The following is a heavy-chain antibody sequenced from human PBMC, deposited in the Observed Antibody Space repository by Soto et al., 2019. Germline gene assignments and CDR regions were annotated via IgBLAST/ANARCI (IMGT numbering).Heavy chain of an antibody. V-gene: IGHV4-4*02. CDR1: GGSISSSNW. CDR2: IYHSGST. Sequence: PSETLSLTCAVSGGSISSSNWWSWVRQPPGKGLEWIGEIYHSGSTNYNPSLKSRVTISVDKSKNQFSLKLSSVTAADTAVYYCARSGRNSWYAFDIWGQGTMVTVSS. J-gene: IGHJ3*02. D-gene: IGHD1-26*01. CDR3: ARSGRNSWYAFDI.